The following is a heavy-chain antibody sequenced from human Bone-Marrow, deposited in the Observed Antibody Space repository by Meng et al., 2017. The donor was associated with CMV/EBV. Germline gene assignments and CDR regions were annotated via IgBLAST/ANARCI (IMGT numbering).Heavy chain of an antibody. CDR3: AKGGRSTDWSFDY. Sequence: GGSLRLSCAASGFTFSSYWMSWVRQAPGKGLEWVANIKQDGSEKYYVDSVKGRFTISRDNAKNSLYLQMNSLRAEDTAKYYCAKGGRSTDWSFDYWGQATLVTVSS. CDR2: IKQDGSEK. J-gene: IGHJ4*02. V-gene: IGHV3-7*03. CDR1: GFTFSSYW. D-gene: IGHD3-9*01.